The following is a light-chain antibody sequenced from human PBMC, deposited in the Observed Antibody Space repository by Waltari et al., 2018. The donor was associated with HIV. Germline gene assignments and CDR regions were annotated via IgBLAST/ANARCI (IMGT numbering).Light chain of an antibody. Sequence: QSLPTQPPSASGPPGHRVTTSCSGGMSNIGDNTLYCYQHLPGPAPKLLIYKSDQRPSGVPDRFSGSKSDTSASLAISGLQSEDEADYYCATWDDSLNGRVFGGGTKLTVL. J-gene: IGLJ3*02. CDR1: MSNIGDNT. CDR3: ATWDDSLNGRV. V-gene: IGLV1-44*01. CDR2: KSD.